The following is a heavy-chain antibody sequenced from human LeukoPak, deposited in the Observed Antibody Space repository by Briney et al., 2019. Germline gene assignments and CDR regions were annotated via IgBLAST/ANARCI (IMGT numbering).Heavy chain of an antibody. J-gene: IGHJ4*02. CDR1: VGSFKTYA. Sequence: SVSVSFTASVGSFKTYAVIWVRQAPGQGLEWVGRILPFSGTSNYAQKFQDRVTLTADMSTSTVYMELSSLRSDDTAVYYCARASRGYGDYAVQFEYWGQGTLVTVSS. D-gene: IGHD4-17*01. V-gene: IGHV1-69*06. CDR3: ARASRGYGDYAVQFEY. CDR2: ILPFSGTS.